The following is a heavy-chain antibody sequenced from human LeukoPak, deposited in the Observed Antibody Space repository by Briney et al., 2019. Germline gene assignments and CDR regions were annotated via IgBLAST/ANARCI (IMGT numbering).Heavy chain of an antibody. D-gene: IGHD5-18*01. CDR3: ARQDDYTYGWFDP. CDR1: GGSIISSTYY. J-gene: IGHJ5*02. CDR2: IYYSGST. Sequence: RSSETLSLTCTVSGGSIISSTYYWGWIRQPPGKGLEWIGTIYYSGSTYYNPSLKSRVTISLDASKNQFSLKLSSVTAADTAVYYCARQDDYTYGWFDPWGQGALVTVSS. V-gene: IGHV4-39*07.